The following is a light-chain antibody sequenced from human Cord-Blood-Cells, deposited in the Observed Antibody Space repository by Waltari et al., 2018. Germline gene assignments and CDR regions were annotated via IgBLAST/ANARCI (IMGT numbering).Light chain of an antibody. CDR2: DAS. CDR3: QQYNSYSYT. Sequence: DIQMTQSPSTLSASVGDRLTITCRASQSISSWVAWYQQKPGKAPKLLIYDASSLESGAPSRFSGSGSVTEFTLTISSLQPDDFATYYCQQYNSYSYTFGQGTKLEIK. J-gene: IGKJ2*01. V-gene: IGKV1-5*01. CDR1: QSISSW.